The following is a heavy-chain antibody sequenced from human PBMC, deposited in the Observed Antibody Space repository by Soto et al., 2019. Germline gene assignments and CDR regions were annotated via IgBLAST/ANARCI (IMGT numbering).Heavy chain of an antibody. V-gene: IGHV3-23*01. J-gene: IGHJ4*02. Sequence: EVQLLESGGGLVQPGGSLRLSCATSGLNFNGYTMSCVRQAPGQGLEWVSGIAETGSSTYYADSVKGRFTISRDNSENTLYLQMNNLRAEDTAIYYCAKPVYGSGSPDYWGQGTLVTVSS. CDR1: GLNFNGYT. CDR3: AKPVYGSGSPDY. CDR2: IAETGSST. D-gene: IGHD3-10*01.